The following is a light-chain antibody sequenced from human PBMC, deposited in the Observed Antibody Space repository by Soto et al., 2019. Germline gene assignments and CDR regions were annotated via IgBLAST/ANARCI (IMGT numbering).Light chain of an antibody. CDR2: APS. CDR1: QSISSY. V-gene: IGKV1-39*01. J-gene: IGKJ5*01. Sequence: DIPMTQTQSSLSASVGDRVTITCRASQSISSYLNWYQQKPGKAPKLLVYAPSSLQRGVPSRFSGSGSGTDFTLTISSLQPEDCATDYCQQRYFTPITSAQGTRLEIK. CDR3: QQRYFTPIT.